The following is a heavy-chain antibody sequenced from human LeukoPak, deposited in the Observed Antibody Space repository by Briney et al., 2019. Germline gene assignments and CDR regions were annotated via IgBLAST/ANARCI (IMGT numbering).Heavy chain of an antibody. D-gene: IGHD5/OR15-5a*01. Sequence: GGSLRLSCAASGFTFSSEAVSWVGQAPGKELECVSAISGSGGSTYYADSVKARFTISRDNSKNTLYLQMNSLTAEDTAVYYCAGDRSTSYLDYWGQGALVTISS. CDR1: GFTFSSEA. CDR2: ISGSGGST. J-gene: IGHJ4*02. V-gene: IGHV3-23*01. CDR3: AGDRSTSYLDY.